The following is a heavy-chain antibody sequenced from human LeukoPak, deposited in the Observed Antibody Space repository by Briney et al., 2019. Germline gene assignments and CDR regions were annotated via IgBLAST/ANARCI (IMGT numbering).Heavy chain of an antibody. CDR3: ARFIAAAGTYYFDY. CDR2: IGTAGDT. Sequence: GGSLRLSCAASGFTFSSYDMHWVRQATGKGLEWVSAIGTAGDTYYPGSVKGRFTISRENAKNSLYLQMNSLRAGDTAVYYCARFIAAAGTYYFDYWGQGTLVTVSS. CDR1: GFTFSSYD. D-gene: IGHD6-13*01. V-gene: IGHV3-13*01. J-gene: IGHJ4*02.